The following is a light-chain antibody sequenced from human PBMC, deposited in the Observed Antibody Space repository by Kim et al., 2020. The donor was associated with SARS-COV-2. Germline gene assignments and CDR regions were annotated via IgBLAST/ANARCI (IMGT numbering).Light chain of an antibody. J-gene: IGKJ1*01. Sequence: ASVGDEGTITCRTGQGISSYLAWYQQKPGKAPKLLINAASSLQSAVPSRFSGSGSGAKYTLTISSLQPEDFATYYCQQLNSNRLTFGQGTKVDIK. CDR1: QGISSY. CDR3: QQLNSNRLT. V-gene: IGKV1-9*01. CDR2: AAS.